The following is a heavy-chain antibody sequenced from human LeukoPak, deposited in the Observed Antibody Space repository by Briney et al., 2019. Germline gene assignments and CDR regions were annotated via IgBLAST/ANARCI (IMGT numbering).Heavy chain of an antibody. V-gene: IGHV4-4*07. D-gene: IGHD1-14*01. J-gene: IGHJ6*02. Sequence: SETLSLTCTVSGGSFSNYYWSWIRQPTGKGLEWIGRIYTSGSTNYNPSVKSRVTISLDTSNKQLSLKLTSVTAADTAVYYCARQPPQYYGMDVWGQGTTVTVSS. CDR3: ARQPPQYYGMDV. CDR1: GGSFSNYY. CDR2: IYTSGST.